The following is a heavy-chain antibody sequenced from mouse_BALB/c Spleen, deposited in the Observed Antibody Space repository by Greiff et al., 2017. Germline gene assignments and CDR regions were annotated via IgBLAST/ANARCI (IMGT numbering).Heavy chain of an antibody. V-gene: IGHV1-14*01. CDR3: ARSRYDSGDYAMDY. CDR1: GYTFTSYV. J-gene: IGHJ4*01. Sequence: EVKLQQSGPELVKPGASVKMSCKASGYTFTSYVMHWVKQKPGQGLEWIGYINPYNDGTKYNEKFKGKATLTSDKSSSTAYMELSSLTSEDSAVYYCARSRYDSGDYAMDYWGQGTSVTVSS. CDR2: INPYNDGT. D-gene: IGHD2-14*01.